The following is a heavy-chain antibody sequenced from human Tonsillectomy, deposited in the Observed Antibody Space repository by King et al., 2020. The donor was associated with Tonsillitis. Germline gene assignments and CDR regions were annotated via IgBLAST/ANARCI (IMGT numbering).Heavy chain of an antibody. Sequence: QLVQSGGGLVKRGGSLRLSCAASGFTFSDFYMTWIRQAPGKGLEWVSYMSSISSHTNYADSVKGRFTISGDNVKNSLYLQMISLRAEDTAVYYCARKNGAYDYDYWGQGTLVTVSS. J-gene: IGHJ4*02. D-gene: IGHD5-12*01. CDR2: MSSISSHT. V-gene: IGHV3-11*05. CDR1: GFTFSDFY. CDR3: ARKNGAYDYDY.